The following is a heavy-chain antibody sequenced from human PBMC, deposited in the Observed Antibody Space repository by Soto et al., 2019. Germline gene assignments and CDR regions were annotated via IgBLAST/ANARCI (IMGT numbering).Heavy chain of an antibody. D-gene: IGHD2-8*01. CDR3: ARDKYCTNGVCYKNNWFDP. CDR2: INPNSGGT. CDR1: GYTFTGYY. V-gene: IGHV1-2*04. J-gene: IGHJ5*02. Sequence: GASVKVSCKASGYTFTGYYMHWVRQAPGQGLEWMGWINPNSGGTNYAQKFQGWVTMTRDTSISTAYMELSRLRSDDTAVYYCARDKYCTNGVCYKNNWFDPWGQGTLVTVSS.